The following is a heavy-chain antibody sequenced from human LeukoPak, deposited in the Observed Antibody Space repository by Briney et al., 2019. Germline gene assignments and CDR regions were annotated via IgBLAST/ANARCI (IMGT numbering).Heavy chain of an antibody. J-gene: IGHJ4*02. V-gene: IGHV4-38-2*02. CDR3: TRELAGTTVED. Sequence: KPSETLSLTCTVSGYTISSDYYWGWIRQTPGKGLEWIGSVYHSGTTYHNPSLKSRVTMSVDTSKNQFSLTLTSVTAADTAPYYCTRELAGTTVEDWGQGTLVTVSS. CDR2: VYHSGTT. D-gene: IGHD1-1*01. CDR1: GYTISSDYY.